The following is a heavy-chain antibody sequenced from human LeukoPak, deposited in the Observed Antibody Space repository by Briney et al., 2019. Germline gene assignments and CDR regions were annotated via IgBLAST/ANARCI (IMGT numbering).Heavy chain of an antibody. Sequence: PGGSLRLSCAASGFTFSSYDLSWVRQAPGTGLDCISEISGSGRSTYYADSVKGPFSISRDNSKNSLYVQMPSLRAEDTAIYYCAKGRGEFPYYGVDVWGQGTTVTVSS. J-gene: IGHJ6*02. CDR1: GFTFSSYD. D-gene: IGHD3-16*01. CDR2: ISGSGRST. V-gene: IGHV3-23*01. CDR3: AKGRGEFPYYGVDV.